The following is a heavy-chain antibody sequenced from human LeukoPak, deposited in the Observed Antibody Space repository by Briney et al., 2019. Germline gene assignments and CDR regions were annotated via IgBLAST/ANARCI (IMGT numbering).Heavy chain of an antibody. CDR3: ARVTYPWYFDY. CDR2: IKEDGSEK. Sequence: PGGSLRLSCAASGFPLSSYWMSWVRQAPGKGLERVANIKEDGSEKYYVDSVKGRFTISRDNAENSLYLQVNSLRAEDTAVYYCARVTYPWYFDYWGQGTLVTVSS. J-gene: IGHJ4*02. CDR1: GFPLSSYW. D-gene: IGHD2-2*02. V-gene: IGHV3-7*04.